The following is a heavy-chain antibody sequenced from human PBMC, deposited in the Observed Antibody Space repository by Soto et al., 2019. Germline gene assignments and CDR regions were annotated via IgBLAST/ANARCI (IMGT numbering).Heavy chain of an antibody. CDR2: IYHSGST. CDR3: ARGITVSDSYYYGMDV. CDR1: GGSISSGGYS. J-gene: IGHJ6*02. V-gene: IGHV4-30-2*01. Sequence: PSETLSLTCAVSGGSISSGGYSWSWIRQPPGKGLEWIGYIYHSGSTYYNPSLKSRVTISVDRSKNQFSLKLSSVTAADTAVYHCARGITVSDSYYYGMDVWGQGTTVTVSS. D-gene: IGHD4-4*01.